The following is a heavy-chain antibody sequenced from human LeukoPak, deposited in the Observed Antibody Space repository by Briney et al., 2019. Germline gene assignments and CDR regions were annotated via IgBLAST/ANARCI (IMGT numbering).Heavy chain of an antibody. J-gene: IGHJ6*02. Sequence: ASVKVSCKASGYTFTGYYMHWVRQAPGQGLEWMGWINPNSGGTNYAQKFQGRVTMTRDTSISTAYMELSRLRSDDTAVYYCARDSLVPAASNRGYYYYGMDVWGQGTTVTVSS. CDR3: ARDSLVPAASNRGYYYYGMDV. CDR1: GYTFTGYY. D-gene: IGHD2-2*01. V-gene: IGHV1-2*02. CDR2: INPNSGGT.